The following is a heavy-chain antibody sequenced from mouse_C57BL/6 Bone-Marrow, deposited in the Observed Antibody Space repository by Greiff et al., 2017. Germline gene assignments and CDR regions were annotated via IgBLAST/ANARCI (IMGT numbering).Heavy chain of an antibody. V-gene: IGHV1-81*01. Sequence: QVQLQQSGAELARPGASVKLSCKASGYTFTSYGISWVKQRTGQGLEWIGEIYSSSGNTYFNEKFKGKATLTADKYASTAYMELRSLTSEDSAVYFCARGGITTVVADWYCDVWGTGTTVTVSS. CDR3: ARGGITTVVADWYCDV. CDR1: GYTFTSYG. J-gene: IGHJ1*03. D-gene: IGHD1-1*01. CDR2: IYSSSGNT.